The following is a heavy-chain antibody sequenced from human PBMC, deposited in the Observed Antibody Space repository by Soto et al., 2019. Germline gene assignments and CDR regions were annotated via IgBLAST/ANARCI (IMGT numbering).Heavy chain of an antibody. V-gene: IGHV4-31*03. CDR2: IYYSGST. CDR1: GGSISSGGYY. Sequence: QVQLQESGPGLVKPSQTLSLTCTVSGGSISSGGYYWSWIRQHPGKGLEWVGYIYYSGSTYYNPPLKSRVTISVDTSKNQFSLKLSSVTAADTAVYYCARSSSSANYFAYWGQGTLVTVSS. D-gene: IGHD2-2*01. J-gene: IGHJ4*02. CDR3: ARSSSSANYFAY.